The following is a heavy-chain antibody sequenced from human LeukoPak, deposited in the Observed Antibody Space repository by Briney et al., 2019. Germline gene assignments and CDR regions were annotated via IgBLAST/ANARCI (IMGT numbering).Heavy chain of an antibody. J-gene: IGHJ6*02. V-gene: IGHV4-59*08. CDR2: IYYSGST. CDR3: ASRYDFWSGGYYYYGMDV. Sequence: SETLSLTCTVSGGSISSYYWSWIRQPPGKGLEWIGYIYYSGSTNYNPSLKSRVTISVDTSKNQFSLKLSSVTAADTAVYYCASRYDFWSGGYYYYGMDVWDQGTTVTVSS. CDR1: GGSISSYY. D-gene: IGHD3-3*01.